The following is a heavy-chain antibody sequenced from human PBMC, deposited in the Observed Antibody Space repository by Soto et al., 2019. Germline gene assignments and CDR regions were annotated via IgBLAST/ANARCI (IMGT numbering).Heavy chain of an antibody. CDR1: GGSISRYY. CDR2: IYYSGST. D-gene: IGHD6-6*01. CDR3: ARVLSYSSSSGAGHEYYGMDV. J-gene: IGHJ6*02. V-gene: IGHV4-59*01. Sequence: KTSETLSLTCTVSGGSISRYYWSWIRQPPGKGLEWIGYIYYSGSTNYNPSLKSRVTISVDTSKNQFSLKLSSVTAADTAVYYCARVLSYSSSSGAGHEYYGMDVWGQGTTVTVSS.